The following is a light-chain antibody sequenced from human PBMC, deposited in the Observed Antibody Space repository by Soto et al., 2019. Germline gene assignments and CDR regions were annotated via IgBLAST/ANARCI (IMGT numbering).Light chain of an antibody. V-gene: IGKV3-11*01. CDR1: QSVSSY. J-gene: IGKJ1*01. CDR2: DAS. CDR3: QQYGSSPAT. Sequence: EIVLKQSPATLSLSPGERATLSCRASQSVSSYLAWYQQKPGQAPRLLIYDASNRATGIPARFSGSGSGTDFTLTISSLEPEDFAVYYCQQYGSSPATFGQGTKVDNK.